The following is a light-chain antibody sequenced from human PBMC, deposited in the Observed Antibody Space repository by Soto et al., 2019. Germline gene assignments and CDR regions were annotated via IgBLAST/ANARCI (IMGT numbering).Light chain of an antibody. CDR2: AAS. CDR3: QQRNNCPPGRLT. Sequence: EIVLTQSPGPQSLSPGERATLSCRASQSVSSSSFVWHQKNPGQAPRLLIYAASRRATGIPDRFSGSGAGTDFTLTIIRLDPEDFAVYYCQQRNNCPPGRLTFGGGTKVDIK. CDR1: QSVSSSS. V-gene: IGKV3D-20*02. J-gene: IGKJ4*01.